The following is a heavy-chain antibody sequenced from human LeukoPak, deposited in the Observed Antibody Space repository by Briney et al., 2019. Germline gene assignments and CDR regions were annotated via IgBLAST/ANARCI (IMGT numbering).Heavy chain of an antibody. CDR2: IFYSGST. Sequence: PSETLSLTCTVSGDSIISGGYYWSWIRQLPGKGLEWIGYIFYSGSTYYNPPLKSRVSISIDTSKNQFSLKLSSVTAADTAVYYCARGRSTSGYASYYYGMDVWGQGTTVTVSS. CDR1: GDSIISGGYY. V-gene: IGHV4-31*03. D-gene: IGHD3-22*01. J-gene: IGHJ6*02. CDR3: ARGRSTSGYASYYYGMDV.